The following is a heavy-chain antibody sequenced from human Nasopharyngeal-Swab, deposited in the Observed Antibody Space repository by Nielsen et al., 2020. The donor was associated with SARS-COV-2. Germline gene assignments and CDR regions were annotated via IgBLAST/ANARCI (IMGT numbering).Heavy chain of an antibody. V-gene: IGHV3-21*01. CDR1: GFTFNEYT. CDR3: ARDTPAMFAY. Sequence: GESLKISCAASGFTFNEYTMNWVRQAPGKGLEWVSALSSRGDYIYYAPSVKGRFTISRDDAKNSLYLQMNSLRAEDTALYYCARDTPAMFAYWGQGTLVTVSS. J-gene: IGHJ4*02. CDR2: LSSRGDYI.